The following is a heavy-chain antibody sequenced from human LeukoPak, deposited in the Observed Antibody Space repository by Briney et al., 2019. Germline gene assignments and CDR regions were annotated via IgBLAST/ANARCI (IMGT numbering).Heavy chain of an antibody. CDR3: TTEDTAMVIPYYFDY. V-gene: IGHV3-15*01. D-gene: IGHD5-18*01. J-gene: IGHJ4*02. Sequence: GGSLRLSCAASGFTFSNAWMSWVRQAPGKGLEWVGRIKGKTDGGTTDYAAPVKGRFTISRDDSKNTLYLQMNSLKTEDTAVYYCTTEDTAMVIPYYFDYWGQGTLVTVSS. CDR1: GFTFSNAW. CDR2: IKGKTDGGTT.